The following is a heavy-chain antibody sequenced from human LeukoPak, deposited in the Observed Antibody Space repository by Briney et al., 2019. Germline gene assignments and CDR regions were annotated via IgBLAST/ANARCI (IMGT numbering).Heavy chain of an antibody. V-gene: IGHV1-69*13. CDR1: GGTFSSYA. D-gene: IGHD3-10*01. Sequence: SVKVSRKASGGTFSSYAISWVRQAPGQGLEWMGGIIPIFGTANYAQKFQGRVTITADESTSTAYMELSSLRSEDTAVYYCARHYGSGSYSPNYYFDYWGQGTLVTVSS. CDR3: ARHYGSGSYSPNYYFDY. J-gene: IGHJ4*02. CDR2: IIPIFGTA.